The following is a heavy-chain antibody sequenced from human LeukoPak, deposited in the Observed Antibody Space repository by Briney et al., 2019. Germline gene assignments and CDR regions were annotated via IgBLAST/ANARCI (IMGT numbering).Heavy chain of an antibody. V-gene: IGHV4-59*11. CDR3: TKATQWLAFDY. Sequence: PSETLSLTCTVSGGSISSHFWSWMRQPPGKGLEWIGNIYNSGTTNSNPSLESRVTISVDTSKNHLSLQLTSVTAADTAVYYCTKATQWLAFDYWGRGTLVTVSS. D-gene: IGHD6-19*01. CDR2: IYNSGTT. CDR1: GGSISSHF. J-gene: IGHJ4*02.